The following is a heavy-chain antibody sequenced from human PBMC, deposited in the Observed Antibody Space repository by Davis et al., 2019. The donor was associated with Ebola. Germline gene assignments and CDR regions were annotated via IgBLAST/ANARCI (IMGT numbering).Heavy chain of an antibody. Sequence: GESLKISCAAFDFTVRSNYMSWVRQAPGKGLVWVSVIDGGGNTYYADSVKGRFTISRDNSKNTLYLQMNSLRAEDTAVYYCAKGAATPESYYYYGLDVWGKGTTVTVSS. V-gene: IGHV3-53*01. J-gene: IGHJ6*04. CDR1: DFTVRSNY. CDR2: IDGGGNT. D-gene: IGHD6-25*01. CDR3: AKGAATPESYYYYGLDV.